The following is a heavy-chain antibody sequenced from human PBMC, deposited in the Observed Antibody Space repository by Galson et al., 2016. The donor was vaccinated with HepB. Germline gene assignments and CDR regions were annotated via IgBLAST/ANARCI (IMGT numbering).Heavy chain of an antibody. D-gene: IGHD6-13*01. Sequence: TLSLTCTVSDGSISSDGYYWSWIRQLPGKGLEWIGYIYFSGHSYYNPSPKSRLEISLDTSKNQFSLRLSSVTAADPAVYYCAREKSRSWYGDSFYGMDVWGQGTTVTVSS. J-gene: IGHJ6*02. CDR2: IYFSGHS. CDR3: AREKSRSWYGDSFYGMDV. CDR1: DGSISSDGYY. V-gene: IGHV4-31*03.